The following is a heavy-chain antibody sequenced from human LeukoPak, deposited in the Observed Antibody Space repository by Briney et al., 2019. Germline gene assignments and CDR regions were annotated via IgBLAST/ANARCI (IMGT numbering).Heavy chain of an antibody. CDR3: AKVGVTAVTTSGWFDP. D-gene: IGHD4-11*01. CDR1: GFTSSSYA. CDR2: ISASGGNT. J-gene: IGHJ5*02. V-gene: IGHV3-23*01. Sequence: GGSLRLSCAASGFTSSSYAMTWVRQAPGKGLEWVSAISASGGNTYYADSVKGRFTISRDNSKNTLYLQMNSLRAEDTALYYCAKVGVTAVTTSGWFDPWGQGTLVTVSS.